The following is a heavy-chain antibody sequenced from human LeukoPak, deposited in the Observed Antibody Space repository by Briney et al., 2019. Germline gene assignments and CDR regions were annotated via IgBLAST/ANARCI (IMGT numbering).Heavy chain of an antibody. D-gene: IGHD3-10*02. CDR1: GFTFSSYE. V-gene: IGHV3-48*03. Sequence: PSGGSLRLSCAASGFTFSSYEMNWVRQAPGKGLEWVSYISSSGSTIYYADSVKGRFTISRDNAKNSLYLQMNSLRAGDTAVYYCSELGITMIGGVWGKGTTVTISS. J-gene: IGHJ6*04. CDR3: SELGITMIGGV. CDR2: ISSSGSTI.